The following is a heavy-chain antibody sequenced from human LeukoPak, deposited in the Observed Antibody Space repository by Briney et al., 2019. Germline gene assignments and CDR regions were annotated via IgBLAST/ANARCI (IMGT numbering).Heavy chain of an antibody. CDR2: INPSSGGA. V-gene: IGHV1-2*06. CDR3: ARVRFGELAFDY. J-gene: IGHJ4*02. CDR1: GYTFTDYY. D-gene: IGHD3-10*01. Sequence: SVKVSCKASGYTFTDYYIHWVRQAPGQGLEWMGRINPSSGGANYAQKFQGRVTMTRDTSISTAYMELRRLRSDDAAVYYCARVRFGELAFDYWGQGTLVTVSS.